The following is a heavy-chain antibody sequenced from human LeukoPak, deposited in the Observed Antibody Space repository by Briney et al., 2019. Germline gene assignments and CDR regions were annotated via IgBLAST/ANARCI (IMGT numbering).Heavy chain of an antibody. V-gene: IGHV3-9*01. D-gene: IGHD6-19*01. Sequence: PGGSLRLSCAASGFTFDDYAMHWVRQAPGKGLEWVSGISWNSGSIGYADSVKGRFTISRDNAKNSLYLQMNSLRAEDTALYYCAKDISSGWQWNYYGMDVWGQGTTVTVSS. CDR3: AKDISSGWQWNYYGMDV. J-gene: IGHJ6*02. CDR1: GFTFDDYA. CDR2: ISWNSGSI.